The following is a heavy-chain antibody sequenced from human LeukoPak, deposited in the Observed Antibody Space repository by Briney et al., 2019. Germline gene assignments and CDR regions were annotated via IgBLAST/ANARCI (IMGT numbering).Heavy chain of an antibody. CDR2: IVVGSGNT. V-gene: IGHV1-58*02. Sequence: TSVKVSCKASGFTFTISAMQWVRQARGQRLEWIGRIVVGSGNTNYAQKFQERVTITRDMSTSTAYMELSSLRSEDTAVYYCAADREEHVVVPAADNYYYYYGMDVWGQGTTVTVS. CDR3: AADREEHVVVPAADNYYYYYGMDV. J-gene: IGHJ6*02. CDR1: GFTFTISA. D-gene: IGHD2-2*01.